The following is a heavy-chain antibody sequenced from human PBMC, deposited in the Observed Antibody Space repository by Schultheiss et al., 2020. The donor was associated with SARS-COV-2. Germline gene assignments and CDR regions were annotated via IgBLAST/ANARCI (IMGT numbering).Heavy chain of an antibody. CDR2: ISSSSSYI. CDR3: ARGGMPYYDFWSGYAAFDY. Sequence: GGSLRLSCAASGFTFSSYSMNWVRQAPGKGLEWVSSISSSSSYIYYADSVKGRFTISRDNAKNSLYLQMKSLRAENTAVYYCARGGMPYYDFWSGYAAFDYWGQGAGVNVAS. D-gene: IGHD3-3*01. V-gene: IGHV3-21*01. J-gene: IGHJ4*02. CDR1: GFTFSSYS.